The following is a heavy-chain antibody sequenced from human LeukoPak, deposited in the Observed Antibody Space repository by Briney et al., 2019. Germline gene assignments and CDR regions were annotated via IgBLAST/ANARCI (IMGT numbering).Heavy chain of an antibody. CDR2: ISSSSSYI. D-gene: IGHD6-19*01. CDR3: ATGGWLVENGY. V-gene: IGHV3-21*04. CDR1: GFTFSSYS. J-gene: IGHJ4*02. Sequence: PGGSLRLSCAASGFTFSSYSMNWVRQAPGKGLEWVSSISSSSSYIYYADSVKGRFTISRDNSKNTLYLQMNSLRAEDTAVYYCATGGWLVENGYWGQGTLVTVSS.